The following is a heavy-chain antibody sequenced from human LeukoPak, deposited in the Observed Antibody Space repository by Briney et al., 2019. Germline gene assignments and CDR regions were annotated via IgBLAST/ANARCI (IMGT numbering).Heavy chain of an antibody. Sequence: GASVKVSCKASGYTFTSYDINWVRQATGQGLEWMGWMNPNSGNTGYAQKFRGRVTMTRNTSISTAYMELSSLRSEDTAVYYCARGRGSGSYYKDYFDYWGQGTLVTVSS. D-gene: IGHD3-10*01. J-gene: IGHJ4*02. CDR3: ARGRGSGSYYKDYFDY. CDR1: GYTFTSYD. V-gene: IGHV1-8*01. CDR2: MNPNSGNT.